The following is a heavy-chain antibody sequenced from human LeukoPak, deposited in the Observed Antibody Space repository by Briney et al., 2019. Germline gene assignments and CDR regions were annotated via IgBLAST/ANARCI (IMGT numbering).Heavy chain of an antibody. V-gene: IGHV1-69*04. Sequence: EASVKVSCKASGGTFSSYAISWVRQAPGQGLEWMGRIILILGIANYAQKFQGRVTITADKSTSTAYMELSSLRSEDTAVYYCARDLGPEMTTVTTLWFDPWGQGTLVTVSS. CDR2: IILILGIA. CDR3: ARDLGPEMTTVTTLWFDP. D-gene: IGHD4-17*01. CDR1: GGTFSSYA. J-gene: IGHJ5*02.